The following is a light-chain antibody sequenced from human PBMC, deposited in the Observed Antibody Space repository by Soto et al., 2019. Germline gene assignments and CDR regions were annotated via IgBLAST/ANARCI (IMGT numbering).Light chain of an antibody. CDR1: RGFGFG. CDR2: KTS. V-gene: IGKV1-5*03. Sequence: DIHMTKSLSTLFASVGDGVTIPCRAGRGFGFGLACYQQKPGKAPNLLIYKTSSLETGVPSRFSGSGSGTEFTLTISSLQPDDFATYYCQHWNDYSWTFGQGTKVEVK. J-gene: IGKJ1*01. CDR3: QHWNDYSWT.